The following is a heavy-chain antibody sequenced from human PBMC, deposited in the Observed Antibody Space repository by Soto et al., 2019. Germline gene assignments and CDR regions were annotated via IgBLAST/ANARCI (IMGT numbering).Heavy chain of an antibody. CDR2: ISDDGSDK. CDR1: GFTFNRYG. D-gene: IGHD3-3*01. Sequence: PVGSLRLSCVASGFTFNRYGIHWVRQAPGKGLEWVALISDDGSDKDYADSVKGRFTISRDNSKNTLYLQMNSLRPEDTAVYYCAKTLRLLELALDYYYGMDVWGQGTTVTVSS. CDR3: AKTLRLLELALDYYYGMDV. J-gene: IGHJ6*02. V-gene: IGHV3-30*18.